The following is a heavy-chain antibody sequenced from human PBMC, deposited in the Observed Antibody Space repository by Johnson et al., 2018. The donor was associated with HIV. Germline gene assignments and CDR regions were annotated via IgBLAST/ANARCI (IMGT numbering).Heavy chain of an antibody. D-gene: IGHD2-15*01. CDR3: ASRLTGNGRSWHAFDI. V-gene: IGHV3-66*01. CDR2: IYSGGST. Sequence: VQLVESGGGLVQPGGSLRLSCAASGFTVSSNYMSWVRLAPGKGLEWVSVIYSGGSTYYSDSVKGRFTISCDNSKNTLYRQMNSRRAEDTAVYYCASRLTGNGRSWHAFDIWGQGTMVTVSS. J-gene: IGHJ3*02. CDR1: GFTVSSNY.